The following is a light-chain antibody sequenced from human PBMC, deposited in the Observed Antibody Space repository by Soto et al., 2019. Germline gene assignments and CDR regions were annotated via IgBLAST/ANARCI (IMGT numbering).Light chain of an antibody. Sequence: EVVLTQSPGTLSLSPGESATLSCRASQSVSSSYLAWYQQKPGQAPSLLIYGASSRATGVPERFSASGSGTDFTLTISSLEPEDFAVYYCQQYGSSPVTFGQGTKVDIK. J-gene: IGKJ1*01. CDR1: QSVSSSY. CDR2: GAS. CDR3: QQYGSSPVT. V-gene: IGKV3-20*01.